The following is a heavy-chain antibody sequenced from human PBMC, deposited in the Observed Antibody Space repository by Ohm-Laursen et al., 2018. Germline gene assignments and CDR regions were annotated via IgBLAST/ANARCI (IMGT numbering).Heavy chain of an antibody. CDR1: GGSISSYY. D-gene: IGHD2-21*01. J-gene: IGHJ3*02. CDR3: AKRLKIGDRYTDAFDI. V-gene: IGHV4-59*01. Sequence: TLSLTCTVSGGSISSYYWSWIRQPPGKGLEWIGYIYYSGSTNYNPSLKSRVTISVDTSKNQFSLKLRSVTAADTAVYYCAKRLKIGDRYTDAFDIWGRGTVVIVSP. CDR2: IYYSGST.